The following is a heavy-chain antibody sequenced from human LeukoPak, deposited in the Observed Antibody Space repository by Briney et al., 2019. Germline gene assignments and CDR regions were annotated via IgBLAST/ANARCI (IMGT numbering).Heavy chain of an antibody. J-gene: IGHJ4*02. CDR2: ISAYNGNT. D-gene: IGHD6-13*01. V-gene: IGHV1-18*01. CDR3: ARDDLLGYSGSWTPPRDY. Sequence: RGASVKVSCKASGYTFTSYGISWVRQAPGQGLEWMGWISAYNGNTNYAQKLQGRVTMTTDTSTSTAYMELRSLRSDDTAVYYCARDDLLGYSGSWTPPRDYWGQGTLVTVSS. CDR1: GYTFTSYG.